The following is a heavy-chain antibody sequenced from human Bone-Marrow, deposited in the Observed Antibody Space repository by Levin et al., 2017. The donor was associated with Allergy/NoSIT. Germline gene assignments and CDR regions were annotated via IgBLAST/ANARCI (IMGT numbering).Heavy chain of an antibody. Sequence: WASVKVSCKASGYRFTGYYIHWVRQAPGQGLEWMGRINPNSGGTNYAQNFQGRVTMTMDTSISTAYMELSRLRSDDTAVYYCAREEVSNGMDVWGQGTTVTVSS. CDR2: INPNSGGT. V-gene: IGHV1-2*06. J-gene: IGHJ6*02. CDR1: GYRFTGYY. D-gene: IGHD1-14*01. CDR3: AREEVSNGMDV.